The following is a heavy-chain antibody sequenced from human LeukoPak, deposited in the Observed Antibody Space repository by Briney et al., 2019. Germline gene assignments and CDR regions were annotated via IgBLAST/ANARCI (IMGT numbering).Heavy chain of an antibody. V-gene: IGHV3-23*01. CDR2: ITASGGST. CDR1: GFTFSNYA. Sequence: GGSLRLSCAASGFTFSNYAMSWVRQAPGKGLEWVSAITASGGSTYYADSVKGRFTISRDNSKNTLYLQMNSLRAEDTAVYYCAKLTGGGPTATAILAPIDYWGQGTLVTVSS. CDR3: AKLTGGGPTATAILAPIDY. D-gene: IGHD2-21*02. J-gene: IGHJ4*02.